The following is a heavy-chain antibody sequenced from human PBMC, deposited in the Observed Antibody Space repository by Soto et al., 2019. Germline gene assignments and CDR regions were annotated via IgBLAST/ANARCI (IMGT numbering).Heavy chain of an antibody. CDR3: ARRTGYSSSWPRFDP. D-gene: IGHD6-13*01. J-gene: IGHJ5*02. CDR2: INHSGST. V-gene: IGHV4-34*01. Sequence: PSETLSLTCAVYGGSFSGYYWSWIRQPPGKGLEWIGEINHSGSTNYNPALKSRVTISVDTSKNQFSLKLSSVTAADTAVYYCARRTGYSSSWPRFDPWGQGPLVTVSS. CDR1: GGSFSGYY.